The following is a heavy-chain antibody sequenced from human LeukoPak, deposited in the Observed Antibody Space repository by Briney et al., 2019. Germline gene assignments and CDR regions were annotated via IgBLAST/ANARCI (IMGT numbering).Heavy chain of an antibody. V-gene: IGHV3-23*01. CDR2: ISGRGGST. CDR3: AKKGYCGGDYYSYYYYYYMDV. D-gene: IGHD2-21*01. J-gene: IGHJ6*03. CDR1: GFTFSSYA. Sequence: GGSLRLSCAASGFTFSSYAMSWVRQAPGKGLEWVSAISGRGGSTYYADSVKGRFTISRDNSKNTLYLQMNSLRAEDTAVYYCAKKGYCGGDYYSYYYYYYMDVWGKGTTVTVSS.